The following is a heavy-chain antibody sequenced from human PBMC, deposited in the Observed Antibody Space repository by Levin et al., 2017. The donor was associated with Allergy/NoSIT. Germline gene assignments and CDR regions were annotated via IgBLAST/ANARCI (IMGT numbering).Heavy chain of an antibody. J-gene: IGHJ4*02. D-gene: IGHD4-11*01. Sequence: PGGSLRLSCAASGFTFSNYGMYWVRQAPGKGLEWVAAISYDGSNKYYRDSVKGRFTISRDNSRNTLYMQMNSLRPEDTAVYYCAKEITTMTTVLDYWGQGTLVTVSS. CDR1: GFTFSNYG. CDR3: AKEITTMTTVLDY. CDR2: ISYDGSNK. V-gene: IGHV3-30*18.